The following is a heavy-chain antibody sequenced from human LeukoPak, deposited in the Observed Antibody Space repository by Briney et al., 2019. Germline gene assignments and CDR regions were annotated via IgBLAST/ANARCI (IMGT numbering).Heavy chain of an antibody. CDR3: ARTGSAWYYDFWSGPNWFDP. Sequence: PSETLSLTCTVSGGSISSYYWSWIRQPPGKGLEWIGYIYYSGSTNYNPSLKSRVTISVDTSKNQFSLKLSSVTAADTAVYYCARTGSAWYYDFWSGPNWFDPWGQGTLVTVSS. CDR1: GGSISSYY. J-gene: IGHJ5*02. V-gene: IGHV4-59*01. D-gene: IGHD3-3*01. CDR2: IYYSGST.